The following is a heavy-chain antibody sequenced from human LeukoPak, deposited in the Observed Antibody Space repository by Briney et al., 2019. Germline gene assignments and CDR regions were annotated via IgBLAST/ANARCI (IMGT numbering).Heavy chain of an antibody. CDR3: ARGFSSGWYPHY. V-gene: IGHV4-61*02. CDR2: IYTSGST. J-gene: IGHJ4*02. Sequence: SETLSLTCTVSGGSISSGSYYWNWIRQPAGKGLEWIGPIYTSGSTNYNPSLKSRVTVSVDTSKNQFSLKLSSVTAADTAVYYCARGFSSGWYPHYWGQGTLVTVSS. CDR1: GGSISSGSYY. D-gene: IGHD6-19*01.